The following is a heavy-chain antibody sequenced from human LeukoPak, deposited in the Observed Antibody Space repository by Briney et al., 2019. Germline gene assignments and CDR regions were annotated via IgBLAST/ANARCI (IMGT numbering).Heavy chain of an antibody. CDR2: ISSSSSYI. V-gene: IGHV3-21*01. J-gene: IGHJ4*02. CDR3: ASSYMTTVNY. D-gene: IGHD4-17*01. CDR1: GFTFSSYS. Sequence: TGGSLRLSCAASGFTFSSYSMNWVRQAPGKGLEWVSSISSSSSYIYYADSVKGRFTISRDNAKNSLYLQMNSLRAEDTAVYYCASSYMTTVNYWGQGTLVTVSS.